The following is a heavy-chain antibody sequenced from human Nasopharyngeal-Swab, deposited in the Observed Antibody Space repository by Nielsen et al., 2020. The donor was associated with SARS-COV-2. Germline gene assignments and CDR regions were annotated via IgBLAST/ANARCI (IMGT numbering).Heavy chain of an antibody. Sequence: QTLSLTCDVFGGSLRSGDYYWSWLRPPAGAGLEWIGRIYTNGGTNYNPSLTSRVTISVDMSKNQFSLKLTSVTAADTAVYYCVRDWSSPSKTAFDYWGQGILVTVSS. J-gene: IGHJ4*02. V-gene: IGHV4-61*02. CDR1: GGSLRSGDYY. D-gene: IGHD6-6*01. CDR2: IYTNGGT. CDR3: VRDWSSPSKTAFDY.